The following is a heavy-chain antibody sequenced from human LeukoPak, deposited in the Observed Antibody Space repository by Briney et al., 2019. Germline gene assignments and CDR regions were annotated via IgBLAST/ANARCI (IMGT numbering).Heavy chain of an antibody. D-gene: IGHD3-10*01. CDR1: GGSFSGYY. J-gene: IGHJ4*02. Sequence: SETLSLTCAVYGGSFSGYYWSWIRQPPGKGLEWVGEINHSGSTNYNPPLKSRVTISVDTSKNQFSLKLSSVTAADTAVYYCARGRSRNYYGSGSYYQYYFDYWGQGTLVTVSS. CDR2: INHSGST. CDR3: ARGRSRNYYGSGSYYQYYFDY. V-gene: IGHV4-34*01.